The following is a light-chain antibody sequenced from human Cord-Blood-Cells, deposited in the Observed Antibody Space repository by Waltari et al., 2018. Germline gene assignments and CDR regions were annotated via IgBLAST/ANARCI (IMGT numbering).Light chain of an antibody. Sequence: SHELPQPPSVSVSPGQTASTPCSEHQLGIKYACWYQQKPGQSPVLVIYEDSKRPSGIHERLSGSNAGNTATLTITGTQAMDEADYYCQAWDSSTVVFGGGTKLTVL. V-gene: IGLV3-1*01. CDR2: EDS. CDR3: QAWDSSTVV. J-gene: IGLJ2*01. CDR1: QLGIKY.